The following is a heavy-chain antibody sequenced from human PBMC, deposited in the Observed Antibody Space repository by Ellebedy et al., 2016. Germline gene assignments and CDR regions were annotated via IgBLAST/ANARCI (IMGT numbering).Heavy chain of an antibody. CDR3: ARGPDGYSYED. CDR1: GGSFSGYY. J-gene: IGHJ4*02. V-gene: IGHV4-34*01. Sequence: SETLSLXXAVYGGSFSGYYWSWIRQPPGKGLEWIGEINHSGSTNYNPSLKSRVTISVDTSKNQFSLKLSSVTAADTAVYYCARGPDGYSYEDWGQGTLVTVSS. D-gene: IGHD5-18*01. CDR2: INHSGST.